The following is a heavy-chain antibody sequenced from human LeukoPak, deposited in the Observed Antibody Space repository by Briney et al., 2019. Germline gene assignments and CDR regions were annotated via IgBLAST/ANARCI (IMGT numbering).Heavy chain of an antibody. V-gene: IGHV4-30-4*01. CDR1: GGSISSGDYY. D-gene: IGHD2-2*01. CDR3: ARDKSTSSHFDY. J-gene: IGHJ4*02. CDR2: IYYSGST. Sequence: SETLSLTCTVSGGSISSGDYYWSWIRQPPGKGLEWIGYIYYSGSTNYNPSLKSRVTISVDKSKNQFSLKLSSVTAADTAVYYCARDKSTSSHFDYWGQGTLVTVSS.